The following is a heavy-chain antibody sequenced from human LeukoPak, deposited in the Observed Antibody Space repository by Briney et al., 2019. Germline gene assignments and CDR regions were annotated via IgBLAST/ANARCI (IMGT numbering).Heavy chain of an antibody. CDR2: IIPIFGTA. V-gene: IGHV1-69*05. D-gene: IGHD2-15*01. CDR1: GGTFSSYA. Sequence: GASVKVSCKASGGTFSSYAISWVRQAPGQGLEWMGGIIPIFGTANYAQKFQGRVTITTDESTSTAYMELSSLRSEDTAAYYCARVVRGAYCSGGSCYFDYWGQGTLVTVSS. CDR3: ARVVRGAYCSGGSCYFDY. J-gene: IGHJ4*02.